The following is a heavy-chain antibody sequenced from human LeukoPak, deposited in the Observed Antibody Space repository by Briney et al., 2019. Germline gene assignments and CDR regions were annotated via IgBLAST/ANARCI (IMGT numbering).Heavy chain of an antibody. J-gene: IGHJ6*02. V-gene: IGHV3-30-3*01. D-gene: IGHD6-13*01. CDR2: ISYDGSNK. CDR3: ARWAGDGSWYLDYYYYGMDV. Sequence: GGSLRLSCAASGFTFSSYAMHWVRQAPGKGLEWVAVISYDGSNKYYADSVKGRFTISRDNSKNTLYLQMNSLRAEDTAVYYCARWAGDGSWYLDYYYYGMDVWGQGTTVTVSS. CDR1: GFTFSSYA.